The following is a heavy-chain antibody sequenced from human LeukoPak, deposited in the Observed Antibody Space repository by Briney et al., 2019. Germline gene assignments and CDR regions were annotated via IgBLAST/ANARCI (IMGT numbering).Heavy chain of an antibody. V-gene: IGHV3-74*01. CDR1: GFTFSSYW. CDR3: ARDHSQQWLARRHWFDP. Sequence: GGSLRLSCAASGFTFSSYWMHWVRQAPGKGLVWFSRINVDGSSTSYADSARGRYTISRDNAKNTLYLQMNSLRVEDTAVYYCARDHSQQWLARRHWFDPWGQGTLVTVSS. J-gene: IGHJ5*02. CDR2: INVDGSST. D-gene: IGHD6-19*01.